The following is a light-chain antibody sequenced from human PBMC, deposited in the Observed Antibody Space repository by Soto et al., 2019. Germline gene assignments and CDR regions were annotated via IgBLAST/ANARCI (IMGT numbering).Light chain of an antibody. Sequence: QSVLTQPPSVSGAPGQRVTITCAGTSSNIGAAFDVHWYRQFPGTAPQLLIYGNNNRPSGVPDRFSASRSGPSASLAITGLQAEDEADYYCHSYDSSLRHALFGGGTKLTVL. CDR1: SSNIGAAFD. V-gene: IGLV1-40*01. CDR3: HSYDSSLRHAL. CDR2: GNN. J-gene: IGLJ2*01.